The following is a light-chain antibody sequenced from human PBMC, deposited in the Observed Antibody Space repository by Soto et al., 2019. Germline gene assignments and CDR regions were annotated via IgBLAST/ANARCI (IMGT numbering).Light chain of an antibody. CDR1: QSVSNF. CDR2: DAS. V-gene: IGKV3-11*01. CDR3: QVRSNWPTWT. J-gene: IGKJ1*01. Sequence: EIVLTQSPATLSLSPGDRATLSCRASQSVSNFLAWYQQKPGQAPRLLIYDASNRATGIPARFRGGGSGTDFTLTISSLEPEDFAVYYCQVRSNWPTWTFGQGTKVEI.